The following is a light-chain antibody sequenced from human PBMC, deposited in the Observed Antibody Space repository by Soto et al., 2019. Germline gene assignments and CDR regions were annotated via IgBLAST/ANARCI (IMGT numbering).Light chain of an antibody. J-gene: IGLJ2*01. Sequence: QSVLTQPPSVSGAPGQRVTISCTGSSSNIGAGYDVHWYQQLPGPAPKLLIYGXXXXXXXXXXXXXGSKSGTSASLAITGLXXXXXXXYYCQSYDSSLSGSVFGGGTKLTVL. V-gene: IGLV1-40*01. CDR3: QSYDSSLSGSV. CDR2: GXX. CDR1: SSNIGAGYD.